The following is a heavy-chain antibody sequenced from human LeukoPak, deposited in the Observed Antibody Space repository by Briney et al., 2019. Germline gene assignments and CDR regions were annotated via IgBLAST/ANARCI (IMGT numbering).Heavy chain of an antibody. Sequence: SETLSLTCTVSGGSISSSSYYWGWIRQPPGKGLEWIGSIYYSGSTYYNPSLKSRVTISVDTSKNQFSLKLSSVTAADTAVYYCARGAGLRFLEWLSPAYYMDVWGKGTTVTVSS. V-gene: IGHV4-39*07. CDR2: IYYSGST. CDR3: ARGAGLRFLEWLSPAYYMDV. J-gene: IGHJ6*03. CDR1: GGSISSSSYY. D-gene: IGHD3-3*01.